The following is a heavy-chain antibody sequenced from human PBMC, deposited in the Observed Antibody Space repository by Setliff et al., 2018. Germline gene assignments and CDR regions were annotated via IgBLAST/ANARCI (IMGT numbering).Heavy chain of an antibody. Sequence: SETLSLTCAVSGYSISRGYYWGWIRQPPGKGLEWIGSIYHSGSTYYNPSLKSRVTISVDTSKNQFSLKLSSVTAADTAVYYCARLRSSVRALQPFDYWGQGTLVTVSS. CDR1: GYSISRGYY. CDR2: IYHSGST. V-gene: IGHV4-38-2*01. J-gene: IGHJ4*02. CDR3: ARLRSSVRALQPFDY. D-gene: IGHD3-10*01.